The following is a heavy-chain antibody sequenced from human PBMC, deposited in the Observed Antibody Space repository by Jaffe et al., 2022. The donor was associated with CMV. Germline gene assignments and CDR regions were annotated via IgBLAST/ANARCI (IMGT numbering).Heavy chain of an antibody. CDR2: IYWNDDK. J-gene: IGHJ5*02. Sequence: QITLKESGPTLVKPTQTLTLTCTFSGFSLSTSGVGVGWIRQPPGKALEWLALIYWNDDKRYSPSLKSRLTITKDTSKNQVVLTMTNMDPVDTATYYCAHRRAVAGTSWFDPWGQGTLVTVSS. CDR1: GFSLSTSGVG. CDR3: AHRRAVAGTSWFDP. V-gene: IGHV2-5*01. D-gene: IGHD6-19*01.